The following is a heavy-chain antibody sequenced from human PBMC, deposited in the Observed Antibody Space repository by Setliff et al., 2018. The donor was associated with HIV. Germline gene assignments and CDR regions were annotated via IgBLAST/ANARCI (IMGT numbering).Heavy chain of an antibody. V-gene: IGHV4-39*01. J-gene: IGHJ6*04. CDR3: ARHWGSGWYMAMDV. Sequence: SETLSLTCSVSGGSDRSNNYFWSWVRQPPGKGLQYIGTVNYNGVTYFSPSLKSRLTISVDTSKNQFSLKLSSLTAADTAVYYCARHWGSGWYMAMDVWGKGTTVTVSS. CDR2: VNYNGVT. CDR1: GGSDRSNNYF. D-gene: IGHD6-19*01.